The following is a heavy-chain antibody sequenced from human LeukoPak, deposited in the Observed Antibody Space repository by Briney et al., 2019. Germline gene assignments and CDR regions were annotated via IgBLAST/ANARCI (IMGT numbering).Heavy chain of an antibody. CDR2: IYYSGST. CDR3: ARRGKRSVTTTTGFEY. J-gene: IGHJ4*02. D-gene: IGHD1-26*01. V-gene: IGHV4-39*01. CDR1: GGSISNSNYY. Sequence: SETLPLTCIVSGGSISNSNYYWGWIRQPPGKGLEWIGTIYYSGSTYYNPSLKSRVTISVDTSKNQFSLRLSSVTAADTAVYYCARRGKRSVTTTTGFEYWGQGTLVTVSS.